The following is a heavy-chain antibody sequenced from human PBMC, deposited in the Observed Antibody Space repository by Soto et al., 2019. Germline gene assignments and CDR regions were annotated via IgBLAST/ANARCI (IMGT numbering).Heavy chain of an antibody. CDR1: GDTVSSNNAA. CDR3: ARGFCTSTTCYNFDS. D-gene: IGHD2-2*01. V-gene: IGHV6-1*01. J-gene: IGHJ4*02. Sequence: SQTLSLTCAISGDTVSSNNAAWNWMRQSPSRGLEWLGRTYYRSKWYNDFALSVKSRITINTDTSKNQFSLQLNSVTPEDTAVYYCARGFCTSTTCYNFDSWGQGTRVTVSS. CDR2: TYYRSKWYN.